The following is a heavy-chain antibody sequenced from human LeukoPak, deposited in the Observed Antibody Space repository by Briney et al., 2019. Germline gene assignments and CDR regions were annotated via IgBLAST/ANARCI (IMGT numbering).Heavy chain of an antibody. D-gene: IGHD3-22*01. CDR2: IYYSGST. V-gene: IGHV4-31*03. CDR3: ARDSYDSSGYYFPFDY. CDR1: GGSISSGGYY. Sequence: SQTLSLTCTVSGGSISSGGYYWSWIRQHPGKGLEWIGYIYYSGSTYYNPFLKSRVTISVDTSKNQFSLELSSVTAADTAVYYCARDSYDSSGYYFPFDYWGQGTLVTVSS. J-gene: IGHJ4*02.